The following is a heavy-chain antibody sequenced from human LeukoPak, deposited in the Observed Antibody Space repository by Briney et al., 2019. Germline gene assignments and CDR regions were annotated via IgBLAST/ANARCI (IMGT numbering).Heavy chain of an antibody. Sequence: SETLSLTCAIYSGSFSGYYWSWIRQPPGKGLEWIGEINHSGSTNYNPSLKSRVTISIDTSKNQFSLKLNSVTAADTAVYYCARRGHRNHYYGSGSYYDWFDPWGQGTLVTVSS. J-gene: IGHJ5*02. CDR1: SGSFSGYY. V-gene: IGHV4-34*01. CDR2: INHSGST. D-gene: IGHD3-10*01. CDR3: ARRGHRNHYYGSGSYYDWFDP.